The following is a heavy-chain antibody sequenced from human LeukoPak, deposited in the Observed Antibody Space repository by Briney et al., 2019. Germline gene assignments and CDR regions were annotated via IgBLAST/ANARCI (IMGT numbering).Heavy chain of an antibody. CDR2: INAGNGNT. Sequence: ASVKVSCKASGYTFTSYAIRWVRQAPGQRLEWMGWINAGNGNTKYSQKFQGRVTITRDTSASTAYMELSSLRSEDTAVYYCASLVGAARPIYWGQGTLVTVSS. D-gene: IGHD6-6*01. CDR3: ASLVGAARPIY. CDR1: GYTFTSYA. J-gene: IGHJ4*02. V-gene: IGHV1-3*01.